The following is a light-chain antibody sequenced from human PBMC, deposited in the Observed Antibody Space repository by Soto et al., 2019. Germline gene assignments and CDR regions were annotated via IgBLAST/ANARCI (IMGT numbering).Light chain of an antibody. CDR2: GAS. J-gene: IGKJ1*01. Sequence: EIVLTQSPGTLSLSPGERATLSCRASQSVSSSYLAWYQQKPGQAPRLLIYGASSRAPGVPDRFSGSGSGTGFTLTISRLEREDFAVYYCQQYGSSSWTFGQGTKVEIK. V-gene: IGKV3-20*01. CDR3: QQYGSSSWT. CDR1: QSVSSSY.